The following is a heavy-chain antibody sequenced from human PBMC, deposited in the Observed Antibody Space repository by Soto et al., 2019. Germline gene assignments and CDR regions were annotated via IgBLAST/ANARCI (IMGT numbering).Heavy chain of an antibody. CDR1: GFTFSSYD. V-gene: IGHV3-13*04. CDR3: ARAAGNCSSPGPYYGMDV. J-gene: IGHJ6*02. CDR2: IGTAGDT. D-gene: IGHD2-15*01. Sequence: PGGSLRLSCAASGFTFSSYDMHWVRQATGKGLEWVSAIGTAGDTYYPGSVKGRFTISRENAKNSLYLQMNSLRAGDTAVYYCARAAGNCSSPGPYYGMDVWGQGTTVTVSS.